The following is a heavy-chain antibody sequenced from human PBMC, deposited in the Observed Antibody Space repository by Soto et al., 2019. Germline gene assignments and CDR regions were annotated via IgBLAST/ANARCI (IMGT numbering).Heavy chain of an antibody. CDR2: IKTDGTYA. J-gene: IGHJ4*02. D-gene: IGHD3-22*01. V-gene: IGHV3-74*01. CDR3: AAGGSGYSAN. Sequence: EVQLVESGGDLVQPGGSLRLSCAASGFTFSTYWMHWVRQAPGKGLLWVSRIKTDGTYATYADSVKGRFTISRDNAKNPLYLQMNSLRVEDAAVYYCAAGGSGYSANWGQGTLVTVSS. CDR1: GFTFSTYW.